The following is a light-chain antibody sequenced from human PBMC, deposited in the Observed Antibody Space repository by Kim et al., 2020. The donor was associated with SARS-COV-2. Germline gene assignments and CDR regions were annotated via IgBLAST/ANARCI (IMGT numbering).Light chain of an antibody. CDR2: GAS. Sequence: EIVMTQSPATLSVSPGGRAALSCKTSQSVRSNLAWYQQKLGQAPRLLLYGASTRATDIPARFSGSGSGTKFTLTISGLQSEDFAVYYCQQYHTRPITFGQGTRLEIK. CDR3: QQYHTRPIT. J-gene: IGKJ5*01. CDR1: QSVRSN. V-gene: IGKV3-15*01.